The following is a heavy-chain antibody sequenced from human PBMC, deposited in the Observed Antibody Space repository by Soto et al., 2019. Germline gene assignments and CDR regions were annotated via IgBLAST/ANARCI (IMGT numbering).Heavy chain of an antibody. D-gene: IGHD1-1*01. CDR3: ARDRWKDAFDI. CDR1: GGTLGSYT. CDR2: IIPILGIA. J-gene: IGHJ3*02. V-gene: IGHV1-69*04. Sequence: SVKVSCKASGGTLGSYTSSWVRQAPGQGLEWMGRIIPILGIANYAQKFQGRVTITADKSTSTAYMELSSLRSEDTAVYYCARDRWKDAFDIWGQGTMVTVSS.